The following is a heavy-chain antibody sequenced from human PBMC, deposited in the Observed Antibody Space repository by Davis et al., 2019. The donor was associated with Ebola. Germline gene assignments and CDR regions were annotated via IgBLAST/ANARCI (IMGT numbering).Heavy chain of an antibody. CDR1: GGTFSSYA. Sequence: ASVKVSCKASGGTFSSYAISWVRQAPGQGLEWMGWMNPNSGNTGYAQKFQGRVTMTRNTSISTAYMELSSLRSEDTAVYYCARGSSSWALGPDWGQGTLVTVSS. D-gene: IGHD6-13*01. V-gene: IGHV1-8*02. CDR2: MNPNSGNT. CDR3: ARGSSSWALGPD. J-gene: IGHJ1*01.